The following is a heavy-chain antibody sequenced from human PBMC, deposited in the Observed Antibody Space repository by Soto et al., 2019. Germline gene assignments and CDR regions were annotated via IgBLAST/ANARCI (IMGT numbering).Heavy chain of an antibody. CDR1: GGSITNYY. J-gene: IGHJ6*02. V-gene: IGHV4-59*01. CDR3: ARGGCSGGSCYGV. Sequence: RSLTCTVSGGSITNYYWSWIRQPPGKRLEWIGYILYSGSTNYNPSLKSRVSISVDMSKNQFSLRLSSVTPGDTAVYYCARGGCSGGSCYGVWGQGTTVTVSS. CDR2: ILYSGST. D-gene: IGHD2-15*01.